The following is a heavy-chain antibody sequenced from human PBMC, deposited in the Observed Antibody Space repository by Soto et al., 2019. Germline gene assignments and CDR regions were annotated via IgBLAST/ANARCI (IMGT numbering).Heavy chain of an antibody. CDR3: AKSRTTTWGFDP. J-gene: IGHJ5*02. CDR1: GFTVSSYA. D-gene: IGHD4-17*01. Sequence: EVQLLESGGGLVQPGGSLRLSCAASGFTVSSYAMSWVRQAPGKGLEWVSLISASGGSTYYAASVKGRFTISRDNSRNTLYLQMNSLRAEDTAVYYCAKSRTTTWGFDPWGQGTLVTVSS. V-gene: IGHV3-23*01. CDR2: ISASGGST.